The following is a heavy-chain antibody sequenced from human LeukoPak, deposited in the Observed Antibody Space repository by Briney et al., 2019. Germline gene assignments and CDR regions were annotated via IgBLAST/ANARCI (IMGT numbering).Heavy chain of an antibody. CDR3: ARQSGSYLIFGC. CDR1: GGSISSYY. D-gene: IGHD1-26*01. V-gene: IGHV4-59*08. CDR2: IYYSGST. Sequence: SETLSLTCTVSGGSISSYYWSWIRQPPGKGLEWIGYIYYSGSTNYNPSLKSRVTISVDTSKNQFSLKLSSVTAADTAVYYCARQSGSYLIFGCWGQGTLVTVSS. J-gene: IGHJ4*02.